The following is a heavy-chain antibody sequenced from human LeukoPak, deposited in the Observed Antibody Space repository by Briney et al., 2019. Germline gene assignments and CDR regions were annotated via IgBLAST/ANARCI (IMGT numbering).Heavy chain of an antibody. CDR3: ARAGITMVRGVNGRYYFDY. CDR2: INPNSGGT. CDR1: GYTFTGYY. Sequence: GASVKVSCKASGYTFTGYYMHWVRQAPGQGLEWMGWINPNSGGTSYAQKFQGRVTMTRDTSISTAYMELSRLRSDDTAVYYCARAGITMVRGVNGRYYFDYWGQGTLVTVSS. J-gene: IGHJ4*02. V-gene: IGHV1-2*02. D-gene: IGHD3-10*01.